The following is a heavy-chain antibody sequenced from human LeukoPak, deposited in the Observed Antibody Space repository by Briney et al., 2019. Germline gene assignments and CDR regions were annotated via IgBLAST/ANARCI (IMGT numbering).Heavy chain of an antibody. D-gene: IGHD6-19*01. CDR3: ARDALDSGWYADY. CDR1: GFTFGDYA. J-gene: IGHJ4*02. CDR2: IRSKAYGGTT. Sequence: GGSLRLSCTASGFTFGDYAMSWVRQAPGKGLEWVGFIRSKAYGGTTEYAASVKGRFTISRDNSKNTLSLQMNSLRAEDTAVYYCARDALDSGWYADYWGQGTLVTVSS. V-gene: IGHV3-49*04.